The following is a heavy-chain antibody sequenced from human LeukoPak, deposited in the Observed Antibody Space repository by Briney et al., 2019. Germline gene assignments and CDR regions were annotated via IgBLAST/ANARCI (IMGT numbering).Heavy chain of an antibody. CDR2: IYNSGSP. CDR1: GDPITNHY. V-gene: IGHV4-59*11. D-gene: IGHD3-10*01. J-gene: IGHJ4*02. CDR3: AITPVGGYAYGSGTVDY. Sequence: SETLSLTCTVSGDPITNHYWTWIRQTPGKRLEWIGHIYNSGSPNYNPSFKGRVTISVDSSTGQLSLKLRSVTSADTARYYCAITPVGGYAYGSGTVDYWGQGILVTVSS.